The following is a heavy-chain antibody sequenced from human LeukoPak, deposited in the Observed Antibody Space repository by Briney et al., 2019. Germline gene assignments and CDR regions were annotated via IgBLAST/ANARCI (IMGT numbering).Heavy chain of an antibody. J-gene: IGHJ4*02. CDR1: GGSISSSSYY. V-gene: IGHV4-39*07. CDR3: ATSVVEYYFDY. D-gene: IGHD2-15*01. Sequence: PSETLSLTCTVSGGSISSSSYYWGWLRQPPGKGLEWIGSIYYSGSTYYNPSLESRVTISVDTSKNQFSLKLSSVTAADTAVYYCATSVVEYYFDYWGQGTLVTVSS. CDR2: IYYSGST.